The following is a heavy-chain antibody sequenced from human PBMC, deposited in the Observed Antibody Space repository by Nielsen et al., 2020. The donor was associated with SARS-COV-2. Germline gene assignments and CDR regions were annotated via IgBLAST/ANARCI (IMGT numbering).Heavy chain of an antibody. D-gene: IGHD2-8*01. Sequence: GESLKISCAASGFTFSRYAMSWVRQAPGKGLEWVSGISGSGGSTYYADSVKGRFTISRDNAKNSLYLQMNSLRAEDTAVYSCARESSIVIKVYVHHYGMDGWGQRTKVNVSS. CDR2: ISGSGGST. V-gene: IGHV3-23*01. J-gene: IGHJ6*01. CDR3: ARESSIVIKVYVHHYGMDG. CDR1: GFTFSRYA.